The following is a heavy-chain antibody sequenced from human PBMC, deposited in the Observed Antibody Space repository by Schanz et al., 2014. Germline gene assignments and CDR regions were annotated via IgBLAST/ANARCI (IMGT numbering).Heavy chain of an antibody. CDR2: IIPILGIA. Sequence: QLQLVQSGAEVKKPGASVKVSCTASGGTFSTYTISWVRQAPGQGLEWMGRIIPILGIANYAQKFQGRVTITADKSTTTAYMELNSLNSDDTAVYYCATLDYADSVSWGQGTLVTVSS. J-gene: IGHJ5*02. V-gene: IGHV1-69*02. D-gene: IGHD4-17*01. CDR1: GGTFSTYT. CDR3: ATLDYADSVS.